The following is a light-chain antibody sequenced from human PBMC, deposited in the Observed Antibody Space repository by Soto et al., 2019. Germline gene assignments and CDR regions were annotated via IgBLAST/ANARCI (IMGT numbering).Light chain of an antibody. CDR1: QSINRR. J-gene: IGKJ1*01. V-gene: IGKV1-5*01. CDR2: DAS. CDR3: QQYNSYPWT. Sequence: DIQMTQSPSTLSASVGDRVTIACRASQSINRRLAWYQQKPGKAPNLLIYDASTLESGVPARFSGGDSGTEFTLTISSLQPDDFKTFYCQQYNSYPWTFGKGTKVDIX.